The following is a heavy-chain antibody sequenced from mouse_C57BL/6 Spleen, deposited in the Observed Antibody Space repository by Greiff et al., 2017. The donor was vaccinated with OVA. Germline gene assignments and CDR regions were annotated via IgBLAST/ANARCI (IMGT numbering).Heavy chain of an antibody. CDR2: ISSGSSTI. CDR1: GFTFSDYG. CDR3: ARGAYYSNYEFAY. Sequence: EVQLQESGGGLVKPGGSLKLSCAASGFTFSDYGMHWVRQAPEKGLEWVAYISSGSSTIYYADTVKGRFTISRDNAKNTLFLQMTSLRSEDTAMYYCARGAYYSNYEFAYWGQGTLVTVSA. V-gene: IGHV5-17*01. J-gene: IGHJ3*01. D-gene: IGHD2-5*01.